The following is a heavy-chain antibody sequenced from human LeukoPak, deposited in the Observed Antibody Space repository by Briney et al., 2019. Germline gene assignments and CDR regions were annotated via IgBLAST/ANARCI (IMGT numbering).Heavy chain of an antibody. D-gene: IGHD6-13*01. CDR3: ARDSQQLVRGYFDY. J-gene: IGHJ4*02. CDR1: GFTFSSYA. CDR2: ISGSGGST. Sequence: GGSLRLSCAASGFTFSSYAMSWVRQAPGKGLEWVSAISGSGGSTYYADSVKGRFTISRDNSKNTLYLQMNSLRAEDTAVYYCARDSQQLVRGYFDYWGQGTLVTVSS. V-gene: IGHV3-23*01.